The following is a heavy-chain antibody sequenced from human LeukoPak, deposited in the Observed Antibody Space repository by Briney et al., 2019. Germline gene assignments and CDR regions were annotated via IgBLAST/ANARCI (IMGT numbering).Heavy chain of an antibody. CDR3: ARGVTMIVVVHDWYFDL. V-gene: IGHV4-39*01. CDR1: GGSISSGSYY. D-gene: IGHD3-22*01. CDR2: IYYTRST. Sequence: SETLSLTCTVSGGSISSGSYYWGWIRQPPGKGLEWIGSIYYTRSTYYNPSLKSRVTISVDTSKNQFSLKLTSVTAADTAVYYCARGVTMIVVVHDWYFDLWGRGTLVTVSS. J-gene: IGHJ2*01.